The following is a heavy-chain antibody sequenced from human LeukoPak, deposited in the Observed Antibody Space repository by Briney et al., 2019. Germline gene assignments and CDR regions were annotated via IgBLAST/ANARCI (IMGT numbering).Heavy chain of an antibody. J-gene: IGHJ4*02. CDR1: GFTFSSYS. Sequence: GGSLRLSRAASGFTFSSYSMNWVRQAPGKGLEWVSSISSSSSYIYYADSVKGRFTISRDNAKNSLYLQMNSLRAEDTAVYYCARDPEVPAAAIRGFDYWGQGTLVTVSS. CDR3: ARDPEVPAAAIRGFDY. D-gene: IGHD2-2*01. CDR2: ISSSSSYI. V-gene: IGHV3-21*01.